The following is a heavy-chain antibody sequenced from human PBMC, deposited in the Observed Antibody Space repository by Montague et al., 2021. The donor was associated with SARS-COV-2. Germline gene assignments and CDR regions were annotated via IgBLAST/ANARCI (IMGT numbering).Heavy chain of an antibody. CDR3: ARDSGITGADDY. D-gene: IGHD1-14*01. V-gene: IGHV3-48*02. J-gene: IGHJ4*02. CDR2: ISRDSAKI. Sequence: SLRLSCAASGFTFSNYHMTWVRQAPGKGLQWVSYISRDSAKIYYAESVKGRLTISRDNDRSALYLQMNTLRNEDTAMYYCARDSGITGADDYWGQGTLVVVSS. CDR1: GFTFSNYH.